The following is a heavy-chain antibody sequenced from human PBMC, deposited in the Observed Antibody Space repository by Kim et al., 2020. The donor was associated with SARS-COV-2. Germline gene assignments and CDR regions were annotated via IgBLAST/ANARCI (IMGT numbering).Heavy chain of an antibody. Sequence: ADSVKCRFTISRDNSKNPLYLQMNSLRAEDTAVYYCAKDTRDSRGYYYDYWGQGTLVTVSS. V-gene: IGHV3-33*06. J-gene: IGHJ4*02. CDR3: AKDTRDSRGYYYDY. D-gene: IGHD3-22*01.